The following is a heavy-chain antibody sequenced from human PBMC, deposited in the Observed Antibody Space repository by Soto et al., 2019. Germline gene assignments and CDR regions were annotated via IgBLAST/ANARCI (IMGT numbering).Heavy chain of an antibody. CDR2: IYYSGST. Sequence: QVQLQESGPGLVKPSQTLSLTCTVSYGSISNNNYYWSWIRQHPGRGLEWIGHIYYSGSTYYNPSLESRVTMSVDTSYNQFSLKLSSVTAADTAVYYCARVVTTVTFDYWGQGTLVTVSS. CDR3: ARVVTTVTFDY. J-gene: IGHJ4*02. V-gene: IGHV4-31*03. CDR1: YGSISNNNYY. D-gene: IGHD4-17*01.